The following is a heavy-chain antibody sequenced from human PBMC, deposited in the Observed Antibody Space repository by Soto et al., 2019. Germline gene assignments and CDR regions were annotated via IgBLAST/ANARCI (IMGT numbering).Heavy chain of an antibody. V-gene: IGHV3-30*18. CDR1: GFTFSSYG. Sequence: GGSLRLSCAASGFTFSSYGMHWVRQAPGKGLEWVAVISYDGSNKYYADSVKGRFTISRDNSKNTLYLQMNSLRAEDTAVYYCAKTGQQLAYYYYGMDVWGQGTTVTVSS. CDR3: AKTGQQLAYYYYGMDV. CDR2: ISYDGSNK. J-gene: IGHJ6*02. D-gene: IGHD6-13*01.